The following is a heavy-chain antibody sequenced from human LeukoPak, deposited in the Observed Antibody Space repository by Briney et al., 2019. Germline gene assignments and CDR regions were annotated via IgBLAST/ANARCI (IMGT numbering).Heavy chain of an antibody. J-gene: IGHJ4*02. V-gene: IGHV4-34*01. CDR3: PRRRSGYLKYYFDD. CDR2: INHSGST. D-gene: IGHD3-3*01. CDR1: GGSFSGYY. Sequence: AETLSLTCAVYGGSFSGYYWSWLRQPPGKGLEWIGEINHSGSTNYNPSLKSRVTISIDTSKNQFSLMLSSVTAADTAVYSCPRRRSGYLKYYFDDWGQGTLVTVSS.